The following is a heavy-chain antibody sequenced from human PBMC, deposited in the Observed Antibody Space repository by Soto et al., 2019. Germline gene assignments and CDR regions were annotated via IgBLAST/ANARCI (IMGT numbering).Heavy chain of an antibody. J-gene: IGHJ6*02. D-gene: IGHD2-15*01. V-gene: IGHV3-23*01. CDR2: ISGSGGST. Sequence: ESGGGLVQPGGSLRLSCAASGFTFSSYAMSWVRQAPGKGLEWVSAISGSGGSTYYADSVKGRFTISRDNSKNTLYLQMNSLRAEDTAVYYCAKSTGVVAATIYYYYGMDVWGQGTTVTVSS. CDR1: GFTFSSYA. CDR3: AKSTGVVAATIYYYYGMDV.